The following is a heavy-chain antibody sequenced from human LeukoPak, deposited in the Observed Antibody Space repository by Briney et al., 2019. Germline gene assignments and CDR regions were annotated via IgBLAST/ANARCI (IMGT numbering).Heavy chain of an antibody. CDR1: GYTFTSYG. CDR3: ARDSPSIAAPETDY. J-gene: IGHJ4*02. Sequence: ASVKVSCKASGYTFTSYGISWVRQAPGQGLEWMGWISAYNGNTNYAQKLQGRVTMTTDTSTSTAYMELRSLRSDDTAVYYCARDSPSIAAPETDYWGQGTLVTVSS. V-gene: IGHV1-18*01. CDR2: ISAYNGNT. D-gene: IGHD6-13*01.